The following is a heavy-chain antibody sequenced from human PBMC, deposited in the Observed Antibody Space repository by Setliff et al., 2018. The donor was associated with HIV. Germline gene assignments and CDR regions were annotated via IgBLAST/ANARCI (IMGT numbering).Heavy chain of an antibody. Sequence: PSETLSLTCTVSGGSISSYYWSWIRQPPGKGLEWIGYIYYSGSTNYNPSLKCRVTISVDTSKNQFSLKLSSVTAADTAVYHCSRGSYYMDVWGKGTTVTVSS. V-gene: IGHV4-59*08. CDR2: IYYSGST. CDR1: GGSISSYY. J-gene: IGHJ6*03. D-gene: IGHD3-16*01. CDR3: SRGSYYMDV.